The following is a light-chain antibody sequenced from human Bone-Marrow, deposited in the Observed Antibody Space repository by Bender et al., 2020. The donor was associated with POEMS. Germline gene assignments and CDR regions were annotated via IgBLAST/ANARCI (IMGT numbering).Light chain of an antibody. CDR2: EVT. CDR1: SSDVGSHNL. J-gene: IGLJ2*01. Sequence: QSALTQPASVSGSPGQSITISCTGSSSDVGSHNLVSWYQQYPHKAPKLMIYEVTQRPSGVSNRFSGSKSGNTASLTISGLQAEDEADYDCSACTSSSTGVFGGGTKLTVL. V-gene: IGLV2-14*02. CDR3: SACTSSSTGV.